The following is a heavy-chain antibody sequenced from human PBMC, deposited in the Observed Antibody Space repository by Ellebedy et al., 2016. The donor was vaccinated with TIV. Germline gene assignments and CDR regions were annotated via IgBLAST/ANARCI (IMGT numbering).Heavy chain of an antibody. J-gene: IGHJ4*02. V-gene: IGHV4-38-2*02. Sequence: SETLSLXCTVSGYSISSGYYWGWIRQHPGKGLEWIGSIYHSGSTYYNPSLKSRVTISVDTSKNQFSLKLSSVTAADTAVYYCAREGMSSSWLDSFDYWGQGTLVTVSS. CDR3: AREGMSSSWLDSFDY. CDR1: GYSISSGYY. CDR2: IYHSGST. D-gene: IGHD6-13*01.